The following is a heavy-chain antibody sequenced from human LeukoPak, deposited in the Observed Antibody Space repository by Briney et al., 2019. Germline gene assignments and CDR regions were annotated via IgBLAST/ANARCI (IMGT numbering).Heavy chain of an antibody. V-gene: IGHV4-4*07. J-gene: IGHJ4*02. CDR2: IYSTGST. D-gene: IGHD3-16*02. Sequence: SETLSLTCSVSGGSIRSYFWSWIRQSAGRGLEHIGRIYSTGSTNYSPSLTNRASMSVDTSRNQFSLTLTSVTAADTAMYYCARAGYTSTWTFDYWGQGLLVTVSS. CDR1: GGSIRSYF. CDR3: ARAGYTSTWTFDY.